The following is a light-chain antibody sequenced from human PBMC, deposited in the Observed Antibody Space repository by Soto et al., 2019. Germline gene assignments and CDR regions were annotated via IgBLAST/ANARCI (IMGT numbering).Light chain of an antibody. CDR3: QQYGSSPYI. V-gene: IGKV3-20*01. CDR2: DAS. CDR1: QSVRSSF. Sequence: EIVLTQSPDSLSLSPGERATLSCRASQSVRSSFLAWYQQKPGQAPRLLISDASSRATGIPDRFSGSGSGTDFTLNISRLEPEDFAVYYCQQYGSSPYIFGQGTKLEIK. J-gene: IGKJ2*01.